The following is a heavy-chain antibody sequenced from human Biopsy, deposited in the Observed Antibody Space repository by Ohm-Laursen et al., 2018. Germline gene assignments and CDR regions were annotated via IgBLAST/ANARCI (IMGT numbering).Heavy chain of an antibody. CDR1: GFSVNTRGMS. CDR3: ARIPILVVPAAIVYRHRRHLQGLDV. J-gene: IGHJ6*02. V-gene: IGHV2-70*16. D-gene: IGHD2-2*02. Sequence: TQTLTLTCTLSGFSVNTRGMSVTWIRQAPGKALEWLARIDWDDAKFYNGSLKTRLTISKDTSENHVVLTLSDVDPVDTATYYCARIPILVVPAAIVYRHRRHLQGLDVWGQGTTVIVSS. CDR2: IDWDDAK.